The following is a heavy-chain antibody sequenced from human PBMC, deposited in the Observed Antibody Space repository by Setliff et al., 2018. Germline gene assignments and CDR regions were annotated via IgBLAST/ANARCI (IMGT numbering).Heavy chain of an antibody. CDR1: GYSFTRNW. Sequence: GESLKLSCKGSGYSFTRNWISWVRQMPGKGLEWMGRIDPSDSYTNYSPSFQGHVTISADKSISTAYVQWSNLKASDTAMYYCARLRGATSYYYMDVWGKGTTVTVSS. V-gene: IGHV5-10-1*01. D-gene: IGHD1-26*01. J-gene: IGHJ6*03. CDR2: IDPSDSYT. CDR3: ARLRGATSYYYMDV.